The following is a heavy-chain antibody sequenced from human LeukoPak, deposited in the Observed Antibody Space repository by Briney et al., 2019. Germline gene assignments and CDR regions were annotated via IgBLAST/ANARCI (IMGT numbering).Heavy chain of an antibody. CDR2: IYTSGST. Sequence: SETLSLTCTVSGGSISSYYWSWIRQPPGKGLEWIGYIYTSGSTNYNPSLKSRVTISVDTSKNQFSLKLSSVTAADTAVYYCARHVLGCSGGSCYSWVDYWGQEPWSPSPQ. V-gene: IGHV4-4*09. J-gene: IGHJ4*01. CDR1: GGSISSYY. CDR3: ARHVLGCSGGSCYSWVDY. D-gene: IGHD2-15*01.